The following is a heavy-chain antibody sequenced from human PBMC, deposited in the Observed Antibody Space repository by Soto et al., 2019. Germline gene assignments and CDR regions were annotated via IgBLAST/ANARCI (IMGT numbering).Heavy chain of an antibody. Sequence: EVQLVESGGGLVQPGRSLRLSCAASGFTFDDYAMHWVRQAPGKGLEWVSGISWNSGSIGYADSVKGRFTISRDNAKNSLYLQMNSLRAEDTALYYCAKAHCGGDCYTFDYWGQGTLVTVSS. V-gene: IGHV3-9*01. CDR3: AKAHCGGDCYTFDY. CDR1: GFTFDDYA. D-gene: IGHD2-21*02. J-gene: IGHJ4*02. CDR2: ISWNSGSI.